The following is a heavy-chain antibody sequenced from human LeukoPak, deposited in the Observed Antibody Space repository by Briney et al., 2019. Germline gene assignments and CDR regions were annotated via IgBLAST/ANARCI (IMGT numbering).Heavy chain of an antibody. V-gene: IGHV3-30-3*01. D-gene: IGHD2-2*03. J-gene: IGHJ3*02. CDR2: ISYNGNQ. CDR1: GFTFVNYG. Sequence: GGSLRLSCAASGFTFVNYGFHWVRQAPVKALEWVAFISYNGNQKYGDSVKGRFTISRDNSKNTLYLQMNGLGPEDTAVYYCARDPLDISRWANAFDIWGQGTMVTVSS. CDR3: ARDPLDISRWANAFDI.